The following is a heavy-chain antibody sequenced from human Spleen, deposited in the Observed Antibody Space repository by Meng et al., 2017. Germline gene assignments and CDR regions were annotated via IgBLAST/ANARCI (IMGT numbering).Heavy chain of an antibody. D-gene: IGHD3-10*01. CDR3: VRGKGGYGSLDV. J-gene: IGHJ6*02. V-gene: IGHV3-48*03. Sequence: GESLKISCAASGFTFSDYEMKWVRQAPGKGLEWASYISSSGTNIYYADSVKGRFTISRDNAKNSLYLQMNSLRAEDTALYYCVRGKGGYGSLDVWGQGTTVTVSS. CDR2: ISSSGTNI. CDR1: GFTFSDYE.